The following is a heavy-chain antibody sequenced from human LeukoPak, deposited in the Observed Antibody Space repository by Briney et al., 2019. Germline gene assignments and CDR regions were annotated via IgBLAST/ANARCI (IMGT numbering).Heavy chain of an antibody. D-gene: IGHD5-18*01. Sequence: PSETLSLTCAVYGGSFSGYYWSWIRQPPGKGLEWIGEINHSGSTNYNPSLKSRVTISVDTSKNQFSLKLSSVTAADTAVYYCARGRGYSYGRPKNNWFDPWGQGTLVTVSS. CDR3: ARGRGYSYGRPKNNWFDP. J-gene: IGHJ5*02. V-gene: IGHV4-34*01. CDR2: INHSGST. CDR1: GGSFSGYY.